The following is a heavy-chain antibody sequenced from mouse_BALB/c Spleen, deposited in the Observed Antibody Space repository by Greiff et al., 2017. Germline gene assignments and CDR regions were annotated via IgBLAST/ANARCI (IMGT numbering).Heavy chain of an antibody. V-gene: IGHV1-66*01. J-gene: IGHJ3*01. CDR1: GYSFTSYY. CDR3: GGPMYDGYWVFAD. CDR2: IFPGSGNT. D-gene: IGHD2-3*01. Sequence: QVQLQQSGPELVKPGASVKISCKASGYSFTSYYIHWVKQRPGQGLEWIGWIFPGSGNTKYNQKFKGKATLTADTSSSTAYMQLSSLTSEDSAVDFCGGPMYDGYWVFADWGEGTLVTVSA.